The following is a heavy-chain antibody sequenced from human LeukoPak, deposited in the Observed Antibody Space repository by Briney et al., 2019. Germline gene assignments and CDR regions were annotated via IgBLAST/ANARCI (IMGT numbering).Heavy chain of an antibody. D-gene: IGHD3-22*01. CDR1: GFTFSSYW. CDR2: IKQDGSEK. CDR3: ARSGGWLYDAFDI. J-gene: IGHJ3*02. V-gene: IGHV3-7*01. Sequence: GGSLRLSCAASGFTFSSYWMSWVRQAPGKGLEWVANIKQDGSEKYYVDSVKGRFTISRDNAKNSLYLQMNSLRAEDTAVYYCARSGGWLYDAFDIWGQGTMVTVSS.